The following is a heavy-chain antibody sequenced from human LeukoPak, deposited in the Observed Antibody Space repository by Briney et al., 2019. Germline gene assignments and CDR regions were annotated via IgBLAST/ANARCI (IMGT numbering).Heavy chain of an antibody. D-gene: IGHD3-10*01. CDR3: ARARSGSGGFNI. Sequence: AVTLSLTCTVSGGSISSYYWRWIRQPPGRALEWIGYIYYSGSTNYNPSLKSRVTISLDTSKNQFSLKLSSVTAADTAVYYCARARSGSGGFNIWGQGTMVTVSS. J-gene: IGHJ3*02. V-gene: IGHV4-59*13. CDR1: GGSISSYY. CDR2: IYYSGST.